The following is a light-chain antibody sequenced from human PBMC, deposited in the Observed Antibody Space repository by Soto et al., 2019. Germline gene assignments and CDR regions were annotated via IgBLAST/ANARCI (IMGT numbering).Light chain of an antibody. Sequence: QSALTQPASVSGSPGQSITITCTGTSSDVGSHNYVSWYQQEPGKAPKVMIYDVTNRPSGVSDRFSGSKSGNTASLTISGLQAADEADYYCSSHTSRFTLIFGGGTKLTVL. CDR2: DVT. J-gene: IGLJ2*01. CDR3: SSHTSRFTLI. V-gene: IGLV2-14*01. CDR1: SSDVGSHNY.